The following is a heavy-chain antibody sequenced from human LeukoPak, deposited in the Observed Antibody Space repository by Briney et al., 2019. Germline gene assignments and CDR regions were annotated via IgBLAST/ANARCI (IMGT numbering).Heavy chain of an antibody. CDR3: TRVIEWLRRNTFDY. CDR2: IRSKAYGGTT. CDR1: GFTFSSYA. J-gene: IGHJ4*02. D-gene: IGHD5-12*01. V-gene: IGHV3-49*03. Sequence: PGGSLRLSCAASGFTFSSYAMSWFRQAPGKGLEWVGFIRSKAYGGTTEYAASVKGRFTISRDDSKSIAYLQMNSLKTEDTAVYYCTRVIEWLRRNTFDYWGQGTLVTVSS.